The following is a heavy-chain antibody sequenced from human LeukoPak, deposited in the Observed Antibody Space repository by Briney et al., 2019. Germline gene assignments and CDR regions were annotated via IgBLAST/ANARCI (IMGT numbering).Heavy chain of an antibody. CDR2: INPSSGAT. Sequence: ASVKVSCKASGYTFSNYYIHWVRQAPGQGREWMGIINPSSGATNYAQKFQGRVTMTRDTSTSTVYMELSSQRSEDTAVYYCARATNFYYYYGMDVWGQGTTVTVSS. J-gene: IGHJ6*02. D-gene: IGHD1-26*01. V-gene: IGHV1-46*01. CDR3: ARATNFYYYYGMDV. CDR1: GYTFSNYY.